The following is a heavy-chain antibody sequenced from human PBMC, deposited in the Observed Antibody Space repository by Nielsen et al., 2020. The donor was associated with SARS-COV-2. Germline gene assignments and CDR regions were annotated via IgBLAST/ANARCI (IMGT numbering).Heavy chain of an antibody. CDR2: ISGSGGST. J-gene: IGHJ4*02. V-gene: IGHV3-23*01. CDR1: GFTFSSYA. D-gene: IGHD3-22*01. Sequence: GESLKISCAASGFTFSSYAMNWVRQAPGKGLEWVSAISGSGGSTYYADSVKGRFTISRDNSKNTLYLQMNSLRAEDTAVYYCARVANYYDSSGYPHFDYWGQGTLVTVSS. CDR3: ARVANYYDSSGYPHFDY.